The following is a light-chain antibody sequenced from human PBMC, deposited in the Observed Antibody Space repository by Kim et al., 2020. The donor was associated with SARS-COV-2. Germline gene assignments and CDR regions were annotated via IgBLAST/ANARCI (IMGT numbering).Light chain of an antibody. J-gene: IGLJ3*02. Sequence: QAGLTQPPSVSKGLRQTATLTCTGNSDNVGNQGAAWLQQHQGHPPKLLSYRNNNRPSGISERLSASRSGNTASLTITGLQPEDEADYYCSAWDFSLSAWVFGGGTKLTVL. CDR1: SDNVGNQG. CDR2: RNN. CDR3: SAWDFSLSAWV. V-gene: IGLV10-54*01.